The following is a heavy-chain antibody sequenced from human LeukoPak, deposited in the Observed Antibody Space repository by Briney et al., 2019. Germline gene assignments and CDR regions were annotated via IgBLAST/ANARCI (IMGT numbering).Heavy chain of an antibody. CDR2: ISSSSSTK. D-gene: IGHD2-15*01. CDR1: GFTFSSYS. Sequence: GGSLRLSCAASGFTFSSYSMNWVRQAPGKGLEWVSYISSSSSTKYYADSVKGRFTISRDNAKNSLFLQMNSLRAEDTAVYYCARVLRYCSGGNCYSGGLGYMDVWGKGTTVTISS. CDR3: ARVLRYCSGGNCYSGGLGYMDV. V-gene: IGHV3-48*04. J-gene: IGHJ6*03.